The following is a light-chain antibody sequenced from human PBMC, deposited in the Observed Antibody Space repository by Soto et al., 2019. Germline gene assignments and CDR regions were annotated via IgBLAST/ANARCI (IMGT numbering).Light chain of an antibody. V-gene: IGLV2-14*01. J-gene: IGLJ2*01. CDR1: SSDVGGYNY. CDR2: EVS. CDR3: TSYTSNSTVV. Sequence: QSVLTQPASVSGSPGQSITISCTGTSSDVGGYNYVSWYLQHPGKAPKLMIYEVSNRPPGVSNRFSGSKSGNAASLTISGLQAEDEADYYCTSYTSNSTVVFGGGTKVTVL.